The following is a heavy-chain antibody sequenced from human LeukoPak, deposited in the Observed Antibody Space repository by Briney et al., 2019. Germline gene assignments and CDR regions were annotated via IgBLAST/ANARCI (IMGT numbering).Heavy chain of an antibody. CDR3: AKGLADYYDSSGYYY. J-gene: IGHJ4*02. CDR1: GFTFSSYA. Sequence: GGSLRLSCAASGFTFSSYAMSWVRQAPGKGLEGVSAISGSGGSTDYADSVKGRFTISRDNSKNTLYLQMNSLRAEDTAVYYCAKGLADYYDSSGYYYWGQGTLVTVSS. CDR2: ISGSGGST. V-gene: IGHV3-23*01. D-gene: IGHD3-22*01.